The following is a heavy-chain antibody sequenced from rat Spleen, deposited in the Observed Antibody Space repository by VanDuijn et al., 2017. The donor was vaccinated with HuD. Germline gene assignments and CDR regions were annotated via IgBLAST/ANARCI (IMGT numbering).Heavy chain of an antibody. CDR3: TRGAYYYSSYPYVMDA. V-gene: IGHV5-27*01. J-gene: IGHJ4*01. CDR2: ISSDGGRN. D-gene: IGHD1-2*01. Sequence: EVQLVESGGALVQPGRSLKLSCAASGFTFSSYDMAWVRQAPTKGLEWVATISSDGGRNFYRDSVKGRFTISRDNAKSTLYLQMDSLRSEDTATYYCTRGAYYYSSYPYVMDAWGQGASVTVSS. CDR1: GFTFSSYD.